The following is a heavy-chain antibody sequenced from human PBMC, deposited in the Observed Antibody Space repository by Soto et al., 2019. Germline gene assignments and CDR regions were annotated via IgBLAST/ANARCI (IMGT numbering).Heavy chain of an antibody. CDR3: ARAVAVPAAFDT. D-gene: IGHD6-19*01. Sequence: QVQLVQSGAEEKKPGASVKVSCKASGYTFTSYAMHWLRQAPGQRLEWMGWINAGNGNTKSPQKVESSVTITTDTSASPAYRELSSLKSEDTAVYYCARAVAVPAAFDTWGQGTLVTVSS. J-gene: IGHJ4*02. CDR2: INAGNGNT. CDR1: GYTFTSYA. V-gene: IGHV1-3*05.